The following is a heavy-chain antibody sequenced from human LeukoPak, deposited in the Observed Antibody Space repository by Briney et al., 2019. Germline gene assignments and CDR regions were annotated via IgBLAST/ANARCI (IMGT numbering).Heavy chain of an antibody. Sequence: ASVKVSCKASGYTFTGYYMHWVRQAPGQGLEWMGWINPNSGGTNYAQKFQGRVTMTRDTSISTAYMELSRLRSGDTAVYYCARGFWLIPIAVAGFGYWGQGTLVTVSS. CDR1: GYTFTGYY. D-gene: IGHD6-19*01. V-gene: IGHV1-2*02. CDR2: INPNSGGT. J-gene: IGHJ4*02. CDR3: ARGFWLIPIAVAGFGY.